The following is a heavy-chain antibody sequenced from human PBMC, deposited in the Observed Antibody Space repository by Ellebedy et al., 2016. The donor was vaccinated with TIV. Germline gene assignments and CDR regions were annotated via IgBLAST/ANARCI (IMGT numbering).Heavy chain of an antibody. Sequence: GESLKISCAASGFIFSSFGFHWVRQAPGRGLEWVAVIWHDGSYTDYAASVKGRFTISRDDSKNTVYLQMNSLRAEDTAVYYCASRYCTSTSCYPYFEYWGQGTLVTVSS. J-gene: IGHJ4*02. CDR3: ASRYCTSTSCYPYFEY. CDR2: IWHDGSYT. V-gene: IGHV3-33*01. CDR1: GFIFSSFG. D-gene: IGHD2-2*01.